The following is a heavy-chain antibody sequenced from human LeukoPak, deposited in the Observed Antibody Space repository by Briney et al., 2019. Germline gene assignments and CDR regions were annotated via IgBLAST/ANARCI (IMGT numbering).Heavy chain of an antibody. D-gene: IGHD5-18*01. V-gene: IGHV3-15*01. Sequence: GGSLILSCAASGFTFSNAWVSWVRQAPGKGLEWVGRIKSKTDGGTTDYAAPVKGRFTISRDDSENMLYLQMNSLKTEDTGVYYCMTIQLWSPSWGQGTLVPVSS. J-gene: IGHJ5*02. CDR1: GFTFSNAW. CDR3: MTIQLWSPS. CDR2: IKSKTDGGTT.